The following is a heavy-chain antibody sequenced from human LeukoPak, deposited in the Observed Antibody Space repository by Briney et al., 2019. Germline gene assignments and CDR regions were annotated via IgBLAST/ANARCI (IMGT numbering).Heavy chain of an antibody. CDR2: IKEDGSEK. D-gene: IGHD5-18*01. CDR1: GFPFSTFW. CDR3: ATNVDTSDDY. Sequence: GGSLRLSCAVSGFPFSTFWMSWVRQAPGKGLEWVANIKEDGSEKFYVDSVKGRFTISRDNAKNSLYLQMNSLRAEDTALYYCATNVDTSDDYWGQGTLVTVSS. J-gene: IGHJ4*02. V-gene: IGHV3-7*03.